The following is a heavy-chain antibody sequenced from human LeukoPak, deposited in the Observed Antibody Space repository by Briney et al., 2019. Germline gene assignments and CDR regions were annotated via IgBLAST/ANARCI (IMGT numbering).Heavy chain of an antibody. CDR3: SRGEEGYGDYEFDY. Sequence: ASETLSLTCTVSGGSISSYYWSWIRQPPGKGLEWIGETNHSGSTNYNPSLKSRVTISVDTSKNQFSLKLSSVTAADTAVYYCSRGEEGYGDYEFDYWGQGTLVTVSS. V-gene: IGHV4-59*12. CDR1: GGSISSYY. D-gene: IGHD4-17*01. J-gene: IGHJ4*02. CDR2: TNHSGST.